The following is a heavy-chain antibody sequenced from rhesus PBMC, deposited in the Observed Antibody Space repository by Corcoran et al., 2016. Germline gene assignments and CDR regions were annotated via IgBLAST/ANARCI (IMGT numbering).Heavy chain of an antibody. V-gene: IGHV7-114*01. CDR2: INTDTGNP. CDR3: ARPHFAPGFDY. Sequence: PGASVKVSCMASGYTFTDHAINWIRQAHGHRLEWMGWINTDTGNPTYAQDFKERFTFSLDPSISTAYLQINSLKPEDTAVYFCARPHFAPGFDYWGQGVPVTVSS. CDR1: GYTFTDHA. J-gene: IGHJ4*01.